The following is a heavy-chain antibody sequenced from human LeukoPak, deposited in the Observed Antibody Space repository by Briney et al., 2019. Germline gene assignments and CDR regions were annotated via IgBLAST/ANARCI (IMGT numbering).Heavy chain of an antibody. CDR2: INYSGST. J-gene: IGHJ1*01. D-gene: IGHD4-17*01. CDR3: AQMMTTVTSRYFQH. CDR1: GGSISGFY. Sequence: NPSETLSLTCTVSGGSISGFYWSWIRQPPGKGLEWIGYINYSGSTNYNPSLKSRVTISVDTSKNQFSLKLSSVTAADTAVYYCAQMMTTVTSRYFQHWGQGTLVTVSS. V-gene: IGHV4-59*01.